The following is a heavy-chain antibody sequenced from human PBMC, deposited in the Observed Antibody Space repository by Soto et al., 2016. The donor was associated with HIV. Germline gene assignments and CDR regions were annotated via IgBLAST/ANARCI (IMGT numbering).Heavy chain of an antibody. J-gene: IGHJ6*03. CDR1: GFTFSSYA. CDR3: AKSFTVTIWGYYYYMDV. Sequence: EVQLLESGGGLVQPGGSLRLSCAASGFTFSSYAMSWVRQAPGKGLEWVSAISGSGGSTYYADSVKGRFTISRDNSKNTLYLQMNSLRAEDTAVYYCAKSFTVTIWGYYYYMDVWGKGTTVTVSS. CDR2: ISGSGGST. V-gene: IGHV3-23*01. D-gene: IGHD4-4*01.